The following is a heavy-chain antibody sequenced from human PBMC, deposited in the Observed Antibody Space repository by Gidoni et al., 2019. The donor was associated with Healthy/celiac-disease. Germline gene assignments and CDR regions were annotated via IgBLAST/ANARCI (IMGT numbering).Heavy chain of an antibody. Sequence: EVQLVQSGAEVKTPGESLKISCRVSVYSFTSYWIGWVRQMPGKGPEWMGIIYPGDSDNRYSASFKGQVNISADKSISTAYLQWSSLKAADTAMYYCARRGDYRIDPWGQGTLVTVSS. J-gene: IGHJ5*02. D-gene: IGHD3-16*01. V-gene: IGHV5-51*01. CDR1: VYSFTSYW. CDR2: IYPGDSDN. CDR3: ARRGDYRIDP.